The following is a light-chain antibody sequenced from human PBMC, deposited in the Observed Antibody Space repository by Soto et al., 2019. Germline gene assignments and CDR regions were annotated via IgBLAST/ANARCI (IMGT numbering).Light chain of an antibody. Sequence: QSVLTQPPSVSGTPGQRVSISCSGSSSNIGRNTVNWYQQLPGTTPKVLIYSNIQRPSGVPDRFSGSKSGTSASLAITGLQSEDEADYYCAAWDDSLNAYVFGAGTKVTVL. J-gene: IGLJ1*01. CDR2: SNI. V-gene: IGLV1-44*01. CDR1: SSNIGRNT. CDR3: AAWDDSLNAYV.